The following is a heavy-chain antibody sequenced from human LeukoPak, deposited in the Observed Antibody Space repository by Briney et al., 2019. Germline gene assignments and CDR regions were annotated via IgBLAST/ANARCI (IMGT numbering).Heavy chain of an antibody. Sequence: PSETLSLTCTVSGYSISSGYYWGWIRQPPGKGLEWIGSIYYSGSTYYNPSLKSRVTISVDTSKNQFSLKLSSVTAADTAVYYCASLSSGWYDYWGQGTLVTVSS. V-gene: IGHV4-38-2*02. CDR1: GYSISSGYY. J-gene: IGHJ4*02. CDR2: IYYSGST. D-gene: IGHD6-19*01. CDR3: ASLSSGWYDY.